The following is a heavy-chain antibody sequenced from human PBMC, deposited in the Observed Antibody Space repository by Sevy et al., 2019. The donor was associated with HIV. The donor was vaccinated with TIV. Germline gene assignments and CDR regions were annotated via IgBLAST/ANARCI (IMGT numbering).Heavy chain of an antibody. D-gene: IGHD2-15*01. CDR2: ISAYNGNT. J-gene: IGHJ4*02. Sequence: ASVKVSCKASGYTFTSYGISWVRQAPGQGLEWMGWISAYNGNTNYAQKLQGRVTMTTDTSTSTAYMGLRSLRSDDTAVYYCARDRPRYCSGGSCYRNDGDDRSPFDYWGQGTLVTVSS. CDR3: ARDRPRYCSGGSCYRNDGDDRSPFDY. V-gene: IGHV1-18*01. CDR1: GYTFTSYG.